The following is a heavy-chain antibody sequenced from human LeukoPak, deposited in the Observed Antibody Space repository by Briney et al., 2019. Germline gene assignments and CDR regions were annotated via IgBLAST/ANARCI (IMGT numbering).Heavy chain of an antibody. CDR1: GFTFSSYA. D-gene: IGHD3-3*01. V-gene: IGHV3-30-3*01. CDR3: ARDGPYDFWSGYFDY. Sequence: GGSLRPSCAASGFTFSSYAMSWVRQAPGKGLEWVAVISYDGSNKYYADSVKGRFTISRDNSKNTLYLQMNSLRAEDTAVYYCARDGPYDFWSGYFDYWGQGTLVTVSS. J-gene: IGHJ4*02. CDR2: ISYDGSNK.